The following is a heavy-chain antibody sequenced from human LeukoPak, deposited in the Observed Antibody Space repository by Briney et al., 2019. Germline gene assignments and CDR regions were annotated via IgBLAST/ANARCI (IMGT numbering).Heavy chain of an antibody. CDR3: AKVVSRLWFGELMMDMDV. J-gene: IGHJ6*03. V-gene: IGHV3-30*18. Sequence: PGGSLRLSCAASGFTFSSYGMHWVRQAPGKGLEWVAVISYDGSTKYYTNSVKGRFTISRDNSKNTLYLQMNSLRAEDTAVYYCAKVVSRLWFGELMMDMDVWGKGTTVTISS. CDR1: GFTFSSYG. D-gene: IGHD3-10*01. CDR2: ISYDGSTK.